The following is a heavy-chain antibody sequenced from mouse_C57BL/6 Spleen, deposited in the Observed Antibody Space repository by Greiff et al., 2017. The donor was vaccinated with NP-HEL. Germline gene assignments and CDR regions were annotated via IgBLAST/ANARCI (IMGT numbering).Heavy chain of an antibody. CDR1: GYAFSSYW. CDR2: IYPGDGDT. CDR3: ARFDYALYAMDY. D-gene: IGHD2-4*01. J-gene: IGHJ4*01. Sequence: QVQLKESGAELVKPGASVKISCKASGYAFSSYWMNWVKQRPGKGLEWIGQIYPGDGDTNYNGKFKGKATLTADKSSSTAYMQLSSLTSEDSAVYFCARFDYALYAMDYWGQGTSVTVSS. V-gene: IGHV1-80*01.